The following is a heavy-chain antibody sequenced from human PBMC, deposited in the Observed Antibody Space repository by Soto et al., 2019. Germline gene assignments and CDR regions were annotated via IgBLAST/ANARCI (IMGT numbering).Heavy chain of an antibody. V-gene: IGHV1-46*01. CDR2: INPSGGST. CDR3: AKDLVSYGDHEAPLDPMDV. Sequence: ASVKVSCKASGYTFTSYYMHWVQQAPGQGLEWMGIINPSGGSTSYAQKFQGRVTMTRDTSTSTVYMELNSLRTEDTGVYYCAKDLVSYGDHEAPLDPMDVWGQGTTVTVSS. D-gene: IGHD4-17*01. CDR1: GYTFTSYY. J-gene: IGHJ6*02.